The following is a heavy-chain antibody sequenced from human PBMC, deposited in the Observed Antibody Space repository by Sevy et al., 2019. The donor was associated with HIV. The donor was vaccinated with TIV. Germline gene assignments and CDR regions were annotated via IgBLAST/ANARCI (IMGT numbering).Heavy chain of an antibody. CDR3: ARGGDYYGSGSSQYYFDY. CDR1: GFTFSTYA. J-gene: IGHJ4*02. D-gene: IGHD3-10*01. V-gene: IGHV3-30-3*01. Sequence: GGSLRLSCAASGFTFSTYAMHWVRQAPGKGLEWVAVISYDGSNKYYADSGKGRFTISRDNSKSTLYLQMKSLRAEDTAVYYCARGGDYYGSGSSQYYFDYWGQRTLVTVSS. CDR2: ISYDGSNK.